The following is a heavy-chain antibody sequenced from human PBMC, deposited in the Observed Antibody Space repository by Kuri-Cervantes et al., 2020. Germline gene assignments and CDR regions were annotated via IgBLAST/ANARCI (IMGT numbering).Heavy chain of an antibody. CDR1: GGSISSGDYY. Sequence: SEILSLTCTVSGGSISSGDYYWSWIRQPPGKGLEWIGYIYHSGSTDYNPSLKSRVTISVVTSKNQSSLKLSSVTAADTAVYYCAREGYYSDSRTYHPHTIDYWGQGTLVTVSS. J-gene: IGHJ4*02. D-gene: IGHD3-22*01. V-gene: IGHV4-30-4*01. CDR3: AREGYYSDSRTYHPHTIDY. CDR2: IYHSGST.